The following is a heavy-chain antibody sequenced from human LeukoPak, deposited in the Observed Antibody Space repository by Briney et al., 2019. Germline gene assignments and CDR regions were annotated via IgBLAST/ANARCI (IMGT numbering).Heavy chain of an antibody. Sequence: SETLSLTCTVSGGSISSYYWSWIRQPPGKGLELIGYFYYSGSTSYNPSLKSRVTMSVHTSKNQFSLSLSSVTAADTAVYYCARRYCGGGSCYSSFDYWGQGTLVTVSS. CDR1: GGSISSYY. CDR3: ARRYCGGGSCYSSFDY. D-gene: IGHD2-15*01. V-gene: IGHV4-59*08. J-gene: IGHJ4*02. CDR2: FYYSGST.